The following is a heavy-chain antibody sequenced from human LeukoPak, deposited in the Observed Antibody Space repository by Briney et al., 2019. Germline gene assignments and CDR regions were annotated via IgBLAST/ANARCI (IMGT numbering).Heavy chain of an antibody. J-gene: IGHJ4*02. Sequence: GGSLRLSCAASGFTFISYSMNWVRQAPGKGLEWVSSISSSSSYIYYADSVKGRFTISRDNAKNSLYLQMNSLRAEDTAVYYCARDRPGIAVRFDYWGQGTLVTVSS. CDR3: ARDRPGIAVRFDY. D-gene: IGHD6-19*01. V-gene: IGHV3-21*04. CDR1: GFTFISYS. CDR2: ISSSSSYI.